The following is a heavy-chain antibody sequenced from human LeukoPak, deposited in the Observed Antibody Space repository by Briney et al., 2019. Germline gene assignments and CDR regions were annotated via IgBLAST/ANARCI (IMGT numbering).Heavy chain of an antibody. J-gene: IGHJ4*02. V-gene: IGHV4-34*01. Sequence: SETLSLTCAVYGGSLSGYYWSWIRQPPGKGLEWIGEINHSGSTNYNPSLKSRVTISVDTSKNQFSLKLSSVTAADTAVYYCAREIVGVNFDYWGQGTLVTVSS. CDR2: INHSGST. CDR3: AREIVGVNFDY. CDR1: GGSLSGYY. D-gene: IGHD1-26*01.